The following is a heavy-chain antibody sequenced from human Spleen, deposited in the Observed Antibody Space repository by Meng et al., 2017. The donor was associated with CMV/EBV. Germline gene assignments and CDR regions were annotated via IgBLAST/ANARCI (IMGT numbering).Heavy chain of an antibody. V-gene: IGHV1-18*01. J-gene: IGHJ4*02. CDR1: GYTFTTSG. Sequence: ASVKVSCKASGYTFTTSGISWVRQAPGQGLQWMGWISTYNANTIFAQKLQGRLTMTTDTSTSTAYMELRSLRSDDTAVYYCARAGHYYDSSGYHYWDQGTLVTV. D-gene: IGHD3-22*01. CDR2: ISTYNANT. CDR3: ARAGHYYDSSGYHY.